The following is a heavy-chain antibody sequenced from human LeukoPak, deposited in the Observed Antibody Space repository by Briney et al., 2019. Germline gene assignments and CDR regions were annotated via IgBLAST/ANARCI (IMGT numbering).Heavy chain of an antibody. Sequence: GMSLRLSCAASGFTFSTSWMTWVRQTPGKGLEWVANVKEDGTEKNYVDSVKGRFTISRNNTNNSLYLQMNGLRAEDTALYYCARTYGSGSSYRHFDSWGQRTLVTVSS. CDR2: VKEDGTEK. V-gene: IGHV3-7*01. D-gene: IGHD3-10*01. J-gene: IGHJ4*02. CDR1: GFTFSTSW. CDR3: ARTYGSGSSYRHFDS.